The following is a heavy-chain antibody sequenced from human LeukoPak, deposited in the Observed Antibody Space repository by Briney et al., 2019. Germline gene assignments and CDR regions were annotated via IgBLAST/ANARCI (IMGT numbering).Heavy chain of an antibody. CDR3: ARLSYGDLYFDY. J-gene: IGHJ4*02. D-gene: IGHD4-17*01. CDR2: IYYSGST. CDR1: GGSISSYY. V-gene: IGHV4-59*08. Sequence: SETLSLTCTVSGGSISSYYWRWLRQPPGKGLAWIGYIYYSGSTNYNPSLKSRVTISADTSKTRLSLRLSSVAAADTAVYYCARLSYGDLYFDYWGQGTLVTVSS.